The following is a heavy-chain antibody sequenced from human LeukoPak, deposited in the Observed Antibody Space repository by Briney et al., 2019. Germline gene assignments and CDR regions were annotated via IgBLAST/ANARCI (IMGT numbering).Heavy chain of an antibody. CDR3: ARGISVMDY. CDR1: GFTFSSYS. V-gene: IGHV3-21*01. J-gene: IGHJ4*02. Sequence: GGSLRLSCAASGFTFSSYSMNWVRQAPGKGLEWVSSISSSSNYIYYADSVKGRFIISRDNAKNSLYLQMNSLRAEDTAVYFCARGISVMDYWGQGTLVTVSS. CDR2: ISSSSNYI.